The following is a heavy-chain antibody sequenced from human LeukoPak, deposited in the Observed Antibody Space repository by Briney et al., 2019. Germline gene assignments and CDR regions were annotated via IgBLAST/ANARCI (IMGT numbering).Heavy chain of an antibody. CDR2: ISGSGGST. CDR1: GGSFSGFY. V-gene: IGHV3-23*01. J-gene: IGHJ4*02. Sequence: PSETLSLTRAVYGGSFSGFYLSWIRQPPGKGLEWGSSISGSGGSTYYADSVKGRFTISRDSSKNTLYLQMNGLRAEDTAVYYCAKSVGWVKYYFDYWGQGTLVSVSS. D-gene: IGHD6-19*01. CDR3: AKSVGWVKYYFDY.